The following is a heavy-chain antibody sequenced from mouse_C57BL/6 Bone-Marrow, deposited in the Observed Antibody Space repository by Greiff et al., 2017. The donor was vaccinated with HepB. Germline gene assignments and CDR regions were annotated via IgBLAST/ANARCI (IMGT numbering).Heavy chain of an antibody. CDR1: GFTFSNYW. CDR2: IRLKSDNYAT. CDR3: TGSNYVAY. Sequence: EVKLQESGGGLVQPGGSMKLSCVASGFTFSNYWMNWVRQSPEKGLEWVAQIRLKSDNYATHYAESVKGRFTISRDDSKSSVYLQMNNLRAEDTGIYYCTGSNYVAYWGQGTLVTVSA. D-gene: IGHD2-5*01. J-gene: IGHJ3*01. V-gene: IGHV6-3*01.